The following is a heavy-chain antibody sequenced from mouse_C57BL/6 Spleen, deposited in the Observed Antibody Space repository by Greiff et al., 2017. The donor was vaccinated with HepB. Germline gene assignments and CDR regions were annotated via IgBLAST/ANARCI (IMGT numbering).Heavy chain of an antibody. Sequence: VQLQQPGTELVKPGAPVKLSCKASGYTFTSYWMHWVKQRPGQGLEWIGNINPSNGGTNYNEKFKSKATLTVDKSSSTAYMQLSSLTSEDSAVYYCARYPYYYGSSYDYAMDYWGQGTSVTVSS. CDR1: GYTFTSYW. D-gene: IGHD1-1*01. V-gene: IGHV1-53*01. J-gene: IGHJ4*01. CDR3: ARYPYYYGSSYDYAMDY. CDR2: INPSNGGT.